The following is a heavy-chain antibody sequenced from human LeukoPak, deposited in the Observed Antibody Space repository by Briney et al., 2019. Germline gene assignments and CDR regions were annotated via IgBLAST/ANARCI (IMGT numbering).Heavy chain of an antibody. CDR1: GFTFSSYS. Sequence: GGSLRLSCEASGFTFSSYSMNWVRQAPGKGLEWVSHITASGTAMFYADSVKGRFTISRDNSKNTLFLQMNSLRAEDTAVYYCAKTKVANYYGSGSYVDYWGQGTLVTVSS. D-gene: IGHD3-10*01. V-gene: IGHV3-23*01. CDR2: ITASGTAM. CDR3: AKTKVANYYGSGSYVDY. J-gene: IGHJ4*02.